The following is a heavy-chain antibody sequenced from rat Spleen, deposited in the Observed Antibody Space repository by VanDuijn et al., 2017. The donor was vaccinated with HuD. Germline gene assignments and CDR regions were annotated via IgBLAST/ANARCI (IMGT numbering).Heavy chain of an antibody. Sequence: EVQLVESGGGLVQPGRSLKLACVASGFTFNKYWMTWIRQAPGKGLEWVASISNAGGSTYYPDSVKGRFTISRDDAKSTLYLQMDSLRSEDTATYYCTTVGNYFNYWGQGVMVTVSS. CDR1: GFTFNKYW. CDR3: TTVGNYFNY. V-gene: IGHV5-31*01. J-gene: IGHJ2*01. CDR2: ISNAGGST. D-gene: IGHD1-7*01.